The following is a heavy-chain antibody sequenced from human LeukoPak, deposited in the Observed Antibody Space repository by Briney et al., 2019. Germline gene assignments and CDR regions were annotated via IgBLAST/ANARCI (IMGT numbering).Heavy chain of an antibody. CDR1: GFTFPTYH. V-gene: IGHV3-48*01. D-gene: IGHD2-2*01. Sequence: AGGSLRLSCAASGFTFPTYHMVWVRQSPGKGLEWLAYINSGSDIIYYADSVKGRFTISRDNAKNSLYLEMISLRAEDTAVYFCARGRGYCSRTTCWYFDYWGQGTLVTVSS. CDR3: ARGRGYCSRTTCWYFDY. J-gene: IGHJ4*02. CDR2: INSGSDII.